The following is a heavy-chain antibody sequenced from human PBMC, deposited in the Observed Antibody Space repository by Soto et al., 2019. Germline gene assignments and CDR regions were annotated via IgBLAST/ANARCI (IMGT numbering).Heavy chain of an antibody. J-gene: IGHJ4*02. CDR1: GVTVNSNF. V-gene: IGHV3-53*01. Sequence: LRLSFAVSGVTVNSNFMSWVRQAPGKGLEWVSVIFSGGNADYADSVKGRFIMSRDISKNTLYLQMNSLRAEDTAVYFCVKEFRGAFDYWGQGTLVTVSS. D-gene: IGHD3-10*01. CDR2: IFSGGNA. CDR3: VKEFRGAFDY.